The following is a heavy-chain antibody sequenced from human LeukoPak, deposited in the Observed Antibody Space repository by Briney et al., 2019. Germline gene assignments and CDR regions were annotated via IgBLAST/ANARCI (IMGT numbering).Heavy chain of an antibody. CDR3: ARQRVVRGQWFDP. V-gene: IGHV4-39*01. CDR1: GGSISSGGYY. CDR2: IYYSGST. Sequence: PSETLSLTCTVSGGSISSGGYYWGWIRQPPGKGLEWIGSIYYSGSTYYNPSLKSRVTISVDTSKNQFSLKLSSVTAADTAVYYCARQRVVRGQWFDPWGQGTLVTVSS. D-gene: IGHD2-2*01. J-gene: IGHJ5*02.